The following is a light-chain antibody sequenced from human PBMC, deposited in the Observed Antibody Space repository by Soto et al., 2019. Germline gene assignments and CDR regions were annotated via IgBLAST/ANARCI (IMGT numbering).Light chain of an antibody. CDR2: GAY. CDR1: QSITTGY. V-gene: IGKV3-20*01. Sequence: EIVLTQSPGSLSLSPGERATLSCRASQSITTGYLAWYQQKPGQAPRPLIYGAYRRASGVPGRFSGSGSGTDFTLTISRLEPEDFAVYYCQHYGKSPTWTFGQGTKVEVK. J-gene: IGKJ1*01. CDR3: QHYGKSPTWT.